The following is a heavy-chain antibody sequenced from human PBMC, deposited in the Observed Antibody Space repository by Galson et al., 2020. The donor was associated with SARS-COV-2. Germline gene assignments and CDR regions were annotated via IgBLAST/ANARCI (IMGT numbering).Heavy chain of an antibody. Sequence: GESLKISCAASGFTFSSYVMRWVRQAPGKGLEWVSAISGSGGTTDYADAVKGRFTIFRDNSKNTLFLEMNNLRAEDTAVYYCAKDAQVAGTYWYFDLWGRGTLVTVSS. CDR1: GFTFSSYV. V-gene: IGHV3-23*01. CDR3: AKDAQVAGTYWYFDL. J-gene: IGHJ2*01. D-gene: IGHD6-19*01. CDR2: ISGSGGTT.